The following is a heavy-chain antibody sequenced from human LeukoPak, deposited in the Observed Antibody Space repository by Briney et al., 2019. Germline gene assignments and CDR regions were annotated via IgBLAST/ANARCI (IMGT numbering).Heavy chain of an antibody. Sequence: GGSLRLSCAASGFTLSSYGMSWVRQAPGKGLEWVSAISGSGGSTYYADSVKGRFTISRDNSKNTLYLQMNSLRAEDTAVYYCAKDDTSSGYYEFGYWGQGTLVTVSS. V-gene: IGHV3-23*01. CDR2: ISGSGGST. CDR1: GFTLSSYG. D-gene: IGHD6-19*01. J-gene: IGHJ4*02. CDR3: AKDDTSSGYYEFGY.